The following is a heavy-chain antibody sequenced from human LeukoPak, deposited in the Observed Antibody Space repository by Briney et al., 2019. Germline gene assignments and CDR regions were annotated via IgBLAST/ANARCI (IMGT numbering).Heavy chain of an antibody. Sequence: PSETLSLTCTVSGGFISSTTYYWGWIRQPPGKGLEWIGSIYYSGSTYYNPSLKSRVTISVDTSKNQFSLKLSSVTAADTAVYYCASSIGFGEQWGYYFDYWGQGTLVTVSS. V-gene: IGHV4-39*07. CDR2: IYYSGST. CDR3: ASSIGFGEQWGYYFDY. J-gene: IGHJ4*02. D-gene: IGHD3-10*01. CDR1: GGFISSTTYY.